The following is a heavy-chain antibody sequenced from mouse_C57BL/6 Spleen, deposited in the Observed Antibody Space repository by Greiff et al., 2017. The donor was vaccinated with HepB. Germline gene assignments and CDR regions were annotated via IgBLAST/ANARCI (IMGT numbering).Heavy chain of an antibody. CDR3: ARIYYDYDGGGYAMDY. Sequence: EVKLVESGGGLVKPGGSLKLSCAASGFTFSDYGMHWVRQAPEKGLEWVAYISSGSSTIYYADTVKGRFTISRDNAKNTLFLQMTSLRSEDTATYYCARIYYDYDGGGYAMDYWGQGTSVTVSS. V-gene: IGHV5-17*01. CDR2: ISSGSSTI. J-gene: IGHJ4*01. D-gene: IGHD2-4*01. CDR1: GFTFSDYG.